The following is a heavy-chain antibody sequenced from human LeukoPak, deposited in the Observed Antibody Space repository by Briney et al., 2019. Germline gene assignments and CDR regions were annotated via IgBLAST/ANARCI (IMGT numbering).Heavy chain of an antibody. CDR1: GFTVSSNY. D-gene: IGHD3-22*01. CDR2: IYSGGST. V-gene: IGHV3-53*01. J-gene: IGHJ3*02. Sequence: PGGSLRLSCAASGFTVSSNYMSWVRQAPGKGLEWVSVIYSGGSTYYADSVKGRFAISRDNSKNTLYLQMNSLRAEDTAVYYCARERAYYYDSSGYARFERGAFDIWGQGTMVTVSS. CDR3: ARERAYYYDSSGYARFERGAFDI.